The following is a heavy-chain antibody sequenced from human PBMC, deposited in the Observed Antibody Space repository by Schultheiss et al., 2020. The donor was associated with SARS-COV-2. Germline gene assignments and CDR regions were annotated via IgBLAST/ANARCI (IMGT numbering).Heavy chain of an antibody. CDR3: ARDRRYFDWLTDAFDI. J-gene: IGHJ3*02. Sequence: SQTLSLTCTVSGDSISSGDYYWSWIRQHPGKGLEWIGYIYYSGSTYYNPSLESRVTISVDTSKNQFSLQLSSVTAADTAVYYCARDRRYFDWLTDAFDIWGQGTMVTVSS. CDR1: GDSISSGDYY. CDR2: IYYSGST. D-gene: IGHD3-9*01. V-gene: IGHV4-31*03.